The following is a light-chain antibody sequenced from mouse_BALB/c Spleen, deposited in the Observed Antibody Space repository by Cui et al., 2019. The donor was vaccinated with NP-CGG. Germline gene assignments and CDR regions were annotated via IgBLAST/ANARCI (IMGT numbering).Light chain of an antibody. J-gene: IGLJ1*01. CDR3: ALWYSNHWV. V-gene: IGLV1*01. CDR1: TGTVTTSNY. CDR2: GTN. Sequence: AAVTQEAALPTSPGETVTLTCRSSTGTVTTSNYANWVQEKPDHLFTGLIGGTNNRAPGVPARFSGSLIGDKAALTITGAQTEDEAIYFCALWYSNHWVFGGGTKVTVL.